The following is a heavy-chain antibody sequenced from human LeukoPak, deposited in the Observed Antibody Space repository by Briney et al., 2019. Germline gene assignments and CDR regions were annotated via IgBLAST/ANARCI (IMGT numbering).Heavy chain of an antibody. CDR3: PSPKYSGGRPIDY. Sequence: GGSLRLSCAASGFTFRSYWMHWLRQAPGKALVWVSHINSDGSSTSYADSVKGRFTISRDNAKNTLYLQMNSLRAEDTAVYYCPSPKYSGGRPIDYTGQGTLVTVSS. CDR1: GFTFRSYW. CDR2: INSDGSST. V-gene: IGHV3-74*01. D-gene: IGHD6-19*01. J-gene: IGHJ4*02.